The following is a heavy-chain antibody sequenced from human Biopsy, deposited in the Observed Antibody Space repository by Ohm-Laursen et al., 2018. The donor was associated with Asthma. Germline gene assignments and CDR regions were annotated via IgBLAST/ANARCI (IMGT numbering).Heavy chain of an antibody. J-gene: IGHJ3*02. CDR1: YGSITSGGYY. CDR3: ARDLGIVGATPDGFNI. V-gene: IGHV4-31*03. Sequence: TLSLTCTVSYGSITSGGYYWTWIRQHPGKGLEWIGFIYYSGSTYYNPSLKSRVSISIDTSKNQFSLKLSSVTAADTAVYFCARDLGIVGATPDGFNIWGQGTLDTVSS. D-gene: IGHD1-26*01. CDR2: IYYSGST.